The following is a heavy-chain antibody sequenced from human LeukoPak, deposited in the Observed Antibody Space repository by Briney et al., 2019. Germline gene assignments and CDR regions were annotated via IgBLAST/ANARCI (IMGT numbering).Heavy chain of an antibody. CDR3: AKEGRSLQTY. CDR1: RFMFSSNW. Sequence: GGSLRLSCAASRFMFSSNWMSWVRLASGKGLEWVANIKEDGTETYYVDSVKGRFTISRDNAKNSLYLQMNSLRVEDTAVYYCAKEGRSLQTYWGQGTLVTVSS. V-gene: IGHV3-7*03. J-gene: IGHJ4*02. CDR2: IKEDGTET. D-gene: IGHD5-24*01.